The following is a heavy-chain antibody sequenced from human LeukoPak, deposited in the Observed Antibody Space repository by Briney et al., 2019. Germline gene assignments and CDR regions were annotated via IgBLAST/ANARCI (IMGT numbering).Heavy chain of an antibody. J-gene: IGHJ4*02. CDR2: INHSGST. Sequence: SETLSLTCAVYGGSFSGYYWSWLRQPPGKGLEWIGEINHSGSTNYNPSLKSRVTISVDTSKNQFSLKLSSVTAADTAVYYGAGSNPTNDYWGQGTLVTVSS. CDR3: AGSNPTNDY. V-gene: IGHV4-34*01. CDR1: GGSFSGYY. D-gene: IGHD1-14*01.